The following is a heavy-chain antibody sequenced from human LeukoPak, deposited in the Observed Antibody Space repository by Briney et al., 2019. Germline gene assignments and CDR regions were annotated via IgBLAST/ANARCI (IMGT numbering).Heavy chain of an antibody. CDR1: GFTFSSYS. Sequence: GGSLRLSCAASGFTFSSYSMNWVRQAPGKGLEWVSSISSSSSYIYYADSVKGRFTISRDNAKNSLYLQMNSLRAEDTAVYYCARVAAGNYGDYYYYMDVWGKGTTVTISS. CDR2: ISSSSSYI. D-gene: IGHD1-7*01. V-gene: IGHV3-21*01. CDR3: ARVAAGNYGDYYYYMDV. J-gene: IGHJ6*03.